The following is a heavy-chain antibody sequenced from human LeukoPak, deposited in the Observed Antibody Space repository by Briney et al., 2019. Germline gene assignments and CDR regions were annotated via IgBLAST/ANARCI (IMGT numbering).Heavy chain of an antibody. D-gene: IGHD2-15*01. CDR2: IKSDGSST. CDR1: GFTFSSYW. CDR3: AKRYCSGGTCYIDY. Sequence: PGGSLRLSCAASGFTFSSYWMHWVRQAPGKGLVWVSRIKSDGSSTSYADSVKGRFTISRDNSKNTLYLQMNSLRAEDTALYYCAKRYCSGGTCYIDYWGQETLVTVSS. V-gene: IGHV3-74*01. J-gene: IGHJ4*02.